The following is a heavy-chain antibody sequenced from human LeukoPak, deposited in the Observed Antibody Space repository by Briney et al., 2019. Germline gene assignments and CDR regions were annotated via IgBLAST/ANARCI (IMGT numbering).Heavy chain of an antibody. V-gene: IGHV3-23*01. CDR2: IRGSGGST. J-gene: IGHJ4*02. CDR1: GLTFSSYA. Sequence: RSGGSLRLSCAASGLTFSSYAMSWVRQAPGRGLELVSAIRGSGGSTFYADSVKGRFTISRDNSKNTLYLQMNSLRAEDTAVYYCARELPYGSGSYYYSYWGQGTLVTVSS. D-gene: IGHD3-10*01. CDR3: ARELPYGSGSYYYSY.